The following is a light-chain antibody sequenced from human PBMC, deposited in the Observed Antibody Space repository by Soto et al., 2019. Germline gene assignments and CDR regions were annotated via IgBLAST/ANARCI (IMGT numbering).Light chain of an antibody. CDR1: QGIGDT. J-gene: IGKJ4*01. CDR3: QHYVTCPLT. V-gene: IGKV3-15*01. CDR2: DTS. Sequence: TQTPPTRSASTGERATLSCRASQGIGDTLAWYQQKPGQTPRRLIYDTSIRATGVPARFSGSRSGAEFTLTISSLQSEDFAVYYCQHYVTCPLTFGGGSKVDI.